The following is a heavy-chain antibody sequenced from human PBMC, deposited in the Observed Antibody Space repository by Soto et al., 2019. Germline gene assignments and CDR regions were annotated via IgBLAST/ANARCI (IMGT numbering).Heavy chain of an antibody. J-gene: IGHJ5*02. CDR3: TTGGILP. CDR1: AIPLRGGW. V-gene: IGHV3-15*01. CDR2: IKSKCDGDTT. D-gene: IGHD3-3*02. Sequence: GGSLRLSCAVSAIPLRGGWMNWVCQAPGRGLEWIARIKSKCDGDTTDHTASVRGKFTISREVSENTLYLQMNSLNFEDTGVYYCTTGGILPWGPGTLVTVSS.